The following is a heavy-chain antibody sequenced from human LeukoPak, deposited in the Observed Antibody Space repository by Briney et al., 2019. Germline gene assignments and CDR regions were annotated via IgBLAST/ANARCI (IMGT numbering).Heavy chain of an antibody. V-gene: IGHV3-30*18. J-gene: IGHJ4*02. Sequence: PGGALRLSCEASGFTFSSYGMHWVRQAPGKGLEWVAVISYDGSKIYYADSVKGRFTLSRDNSKNTLYLEMNSLRAEDTAVYYCANGYYYGSGSPLLDYWGQGTLVTVSS. CDR1: GFTFSSYG. CDR2: ISYDGSKI. D-gene: IGHD3-10*01. CDR3: ANGYYYGSGSPLLDY.